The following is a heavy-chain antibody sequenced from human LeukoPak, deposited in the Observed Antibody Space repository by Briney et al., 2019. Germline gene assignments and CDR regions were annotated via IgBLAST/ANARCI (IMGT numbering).Heavy chain of an antibody. CDR1: GLTFRNFW. CDR3: ARSYGHSVDY. Sequence: GGSLRLSCAASGLTFRNFWMCWVRQAPGKGLEWAATIKQDGSGQYYVDSVKGRFTISRDNAQNSLYLQMNNLRAEDTAVYYCARSYGHSVDYWGQGTLVTVSS. D-gene: IGHD3-10*01. CDR2: IKQDGSGQ. V-gene: IGHV3-7*01. J-gene: IGHJ4*02.